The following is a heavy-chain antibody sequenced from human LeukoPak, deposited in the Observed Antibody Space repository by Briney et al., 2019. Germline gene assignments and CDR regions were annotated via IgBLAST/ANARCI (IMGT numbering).Heavy chain of an antibody. CDR1: GFTFSRHW. D-gene: IGHD3-16*01. V-gene: IGHV3-7*01. J-gene: IGHJ5*02. Sequence: GGSLRLSCAASGFTFSRHWMSWVRQAPGKGLEWVAHIRHDGNWRHHVDSVKGRFTISRDNGKNSLYLQMNSLKVEDTAVYYCARFGDPSTTLYHWGQGTRVTVSS. CDR2: IRHDGNWR. CDR3: ARFGDPSTTLYH.